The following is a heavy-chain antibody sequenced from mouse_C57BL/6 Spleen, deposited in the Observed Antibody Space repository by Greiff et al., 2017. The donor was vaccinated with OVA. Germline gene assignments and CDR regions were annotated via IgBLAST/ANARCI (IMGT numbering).Heavy chain of an antibody. CDR1: GFTIKDYY. CDR2: IDPEDGDT. J-gene: IGHJ4*01. Sequence: VQLQQSGAELVRPGASVKLSCTASGFTIKDYYMHWVKQRPEQGLEWIGRIDPEDGDTEYAPKFQGKATMTADTSSNTAYLQLSSLTSADTAVYYCTNWGGYYAMDYWGQGTSVTVSS. V-gene: IGHV14-1*01. CDR3: TNWGGYYAMDY. D-gene: IGHD4-1*01.